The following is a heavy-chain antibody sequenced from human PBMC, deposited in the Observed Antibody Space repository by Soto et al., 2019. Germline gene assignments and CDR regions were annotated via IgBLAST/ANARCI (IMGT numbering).Heavy chain of an antibody. CDR2: INSDGSIT. V-gene: IGHV3-74*01. D-gene: IGHD1-26*01. CDR3: ARAMTSVGAAEKGDF. CDR1: GFTFNTHW. Sequence: GGSLRLSCAASGFTFNTHWMHWVRQAPGKGLVWVSRINSDGSITDYADSVKGRFSISRDNPRNTLYLQMNSLSPEDTAVYYCARAMTSVGAAEKGDFWGQGTLVTVSS. J-gene: IGHJ4*02.